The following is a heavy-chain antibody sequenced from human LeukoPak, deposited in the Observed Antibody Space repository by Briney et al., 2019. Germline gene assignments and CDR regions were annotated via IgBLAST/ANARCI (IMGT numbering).Heavy chain of an antibody. CDR2: IYHSGST. D-gene: IGHD6-13*01. J-gene: IGHJ4*02. CDR3: ARTPGYSSSWYYFDY. Sequence: KPSETLSLTCAVSGGSISSSNWWSWVRQPPGKGLEWIGEIYHSGSTNYNPSLKSRVTISVDKSKNQFSLKLSSVTAADTAVYYCARTPGYSSSWYYFDYWGQGTLVTVSS. V-gene: IGHV4-4*02. CDR1: GGSISSSNW.